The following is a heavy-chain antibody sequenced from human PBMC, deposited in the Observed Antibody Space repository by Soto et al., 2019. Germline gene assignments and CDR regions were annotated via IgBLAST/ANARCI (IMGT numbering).Heavy chain of an antibody. CDR3: ARTGYSSGWYKAAFDI. J-gene: IGHJ3*02. Sequence: QVQLQQWGAGLLKPSGTLSLTCAVYGGSFSGYYWSWIRQPPGKGLEWIGEINHSGSTNYNPSLKSRVTISVDTSKNQFSLKLSSVTAADTAVYYCARTGYSSGWYKAAFDIWGQGTMVTVSS. D-gene: IGHD6-19*01. V-gene: IGHV4-34*01. CDR1: GGSFSGYY. CDR2: INHSGST.